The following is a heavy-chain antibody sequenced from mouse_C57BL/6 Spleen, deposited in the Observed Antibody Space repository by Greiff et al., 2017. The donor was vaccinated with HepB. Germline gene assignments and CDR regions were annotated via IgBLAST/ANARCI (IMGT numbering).Heavy chain of an antibody. Sequence: QVQLKQPGAELVKPGASVKLSCKASGYTFTSYWMQWVKQRPGQGLEWIGEIDPSDSYTNYNQKFKGKATLTVDTSSSTAYMQLSSLTSEDSAVYYCARGLRLYFDYWGQGTTLTVSS. CDR1: GYTFTSYW. J-gene: IGHJ2*01. D-gene: IGHD1-1*01. V-gene: IGHV1-50*01. CDR3: ARGLRLYFDY. CDR2: IDPSDSYT.